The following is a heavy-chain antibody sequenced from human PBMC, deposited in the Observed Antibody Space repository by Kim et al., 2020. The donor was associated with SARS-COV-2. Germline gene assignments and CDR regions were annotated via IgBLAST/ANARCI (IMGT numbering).Heavy chain of an antibody. Sequence: SETLSLTCTVSGGSISSGSYYWSWIRQPAGKGLEWIGRIYTSGSTNYNPSLKSRVTISVDTSKNQFSLKLSSVTAADTAVYYCARGAYGDYDYTDNWFDPWGQGTLVTVSS. D-gene: IGHD4-17*01. CDR2: IYTSGST. J-gene: IGHJ5*02. CDR1: GGSISSGSYY. CDR3: ARGAYGDYDYTDNWFDP. V-gene: IGHV4-61*02.